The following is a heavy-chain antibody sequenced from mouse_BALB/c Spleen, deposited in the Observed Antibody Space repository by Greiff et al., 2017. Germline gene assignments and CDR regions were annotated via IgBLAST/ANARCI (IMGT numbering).Heavy chain of an antibody. CDR1: GFNIKDTY. V-gene: IGHV14-3*02. CDR3: ARDYGNGYGWYFDV. D-gene: IGHD1-1*01. CDR2: IDPANGNT. J-gene: IGHJ1*01. Sequence: VQLQQSGAELVKPGASVKLSCTASGFNIKDTYMHWVKQRPEQGLEWIGRIDPANGNTKYDPKFQGKATITADTSSNTAYLQLSSLTSEDTAVYYYARDYGNGYGWYFDVWGAGTTVTVSS.